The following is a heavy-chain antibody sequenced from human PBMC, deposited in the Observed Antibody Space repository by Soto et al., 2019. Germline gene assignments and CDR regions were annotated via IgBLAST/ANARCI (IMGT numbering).Heavy chain of an antibody. CDR2: IFPKFGTT. CDR3: EAEMTFGKLSVV. D-gene: IGHD3-16*02. CDR1: GDTDTNYV. V-gene: IGHV1-69*01. J-gene: IGHJ6*02. Sequence: QVQLVQSGAEVKKPGSSVKVSCKASGDTDTNYVISWVRQAPGQGLEWMGGIFPKFGTTYSAQKLQDRLTITADESTSTVYLQLSSLRLDDTAVYYCEAEMTFGKLSVVWGQGTTVSVSS.